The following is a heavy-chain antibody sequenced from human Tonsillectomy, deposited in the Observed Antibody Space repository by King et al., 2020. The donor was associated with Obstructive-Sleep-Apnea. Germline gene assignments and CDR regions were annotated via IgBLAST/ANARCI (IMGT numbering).Heavy chain of an antibody. CDR2: IYYSGST. J-gene: IGHJ4*02. D-gene: IGHD1-26*01. CDR3: ARHYSGSSYYFDY. Sequence: QLQESGPGLVKPSETLSLTCTVSGGSISSYYWSWIRQPPGKGLEWIGYIYYSGSTNYNPSLKSRVTISVNTSKNQFSLKLSSVTAADTAVYYCARHYSGSSYYFDYWGQGTLVTVSS. V-gene: IGHV4-59*08. CDR1: GGSISSYY.